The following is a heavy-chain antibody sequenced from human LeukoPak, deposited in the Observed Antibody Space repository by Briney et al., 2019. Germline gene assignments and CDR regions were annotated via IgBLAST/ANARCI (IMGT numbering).Heavy chain of an antibody. CDR3: ARYREGLLWFGELLWGFDY. V-gene: IGHV3-21*01. CDR1: GFTFSSYS. J-gene: IGHJ4*02. Sequence: KPGGSLRLSCAASGFTFSSYSMNWVRQAPGKGLEWVSSISSSSSYIYYADSVKGRFTISRDNAKNSLYLQMNSLRAGDTAVYYCARYREGLLWFGELLWGFDYWGQGTLVTVSS. D-gene: IGHD3-10*01. CDR2: ISSSSSYI.